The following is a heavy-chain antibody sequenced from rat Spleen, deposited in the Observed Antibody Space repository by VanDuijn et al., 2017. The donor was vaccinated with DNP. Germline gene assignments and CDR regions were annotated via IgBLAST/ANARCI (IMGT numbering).Heavy chain of an antibody. J-gene: IGHJ2*01. CDR3: TSDDIGTTRFDY. Sequence: QVQLKESGPGLVQPSQTLSLTCTVSGFSLTSYGVSWVRQPPGKGLEWIGAIWSGGSTYYNSALKSRLSISRDTSKSQVFLKMNSLQTEDTAIYFCTSDDIGTTRFDYWGQGVMVTVSS. CDR1: GFSLTSYG. D-gene: IGHD1-5*01. V-gene: IGHV2-15*01. CDR2: IWSGGST.